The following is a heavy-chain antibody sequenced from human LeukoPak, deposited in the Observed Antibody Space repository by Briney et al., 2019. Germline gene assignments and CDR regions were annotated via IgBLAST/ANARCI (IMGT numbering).Heavy chain of an antibody. D-gene: IGHD6-19*01. J-gene: IGHJ4*02. CDR3: ASGTGYTSGCFDY. CDR2: IKQDGSEK. V-gene: IGHV3-7*02. CDR1: GFTFSSYW. Sequence: GGSLRLSCAASGFTFSSYWMSWVRQAPGKGLEWVANIKQDGSEKQYVDSVKGRFAISRDNAKKSLYLQMNSLRAEDTAVYYCASGTGYTSGCFDYWGQGTLVTVSS.